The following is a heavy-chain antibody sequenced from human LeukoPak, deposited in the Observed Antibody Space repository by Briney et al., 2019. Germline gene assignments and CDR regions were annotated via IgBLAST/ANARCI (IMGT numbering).Heavy chain of an antibody. CDR1: EFTFSSYS. Sequence: PGGSLRLSCAASEFTFSSYSMNWVRQAPGKGLGWVSYITNSGNSKSYADSVKGRFTISRDNTKNSLYLQMNGLRAEDTAVYYCARDRSTTVVTSFYYYYGMDVWGQGTTVTVSS. V-gene: IGHV3-48*01. CDR3: ARDRSTTVVTSFYYYYGMDV. J-gene: IGHJ6*02. CDR2: ITNSGNSK. D-gene: IGHD4-23*01.